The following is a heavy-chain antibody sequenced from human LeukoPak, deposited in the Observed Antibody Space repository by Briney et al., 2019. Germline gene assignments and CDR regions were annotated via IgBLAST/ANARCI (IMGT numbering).Heavy chain of an antibody. Sequence: PSETLSLTCTVSGGSITSYYWSWIRQPPGKGLEWIGYIYNSGSTNYNHSLKSRVTISEDMSNNQFSLKLSSVTAADTAVYYCARALRLWGGNSGIAFDIWGQGTMVTVSS. J-gene: IGHJ3*02. V-gene: IGHV4-59*01. CDR2: IYNSGST. CDR1: GGSITSYY. CDR3: ARALRLWGGNSGIAFDI. D-gene: IGHD4-23*01.